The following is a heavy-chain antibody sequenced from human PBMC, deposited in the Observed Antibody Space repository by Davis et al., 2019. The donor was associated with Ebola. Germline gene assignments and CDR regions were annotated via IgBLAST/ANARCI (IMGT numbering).Heavy chain of an antibody. V-gene: IGHV3-74*01. CDR3: ASLIAAAAPFDY. D-gene: IGHD6-13*01. CDR1: GFTFSSYW. CDR2: INSDGSST. Sequence: PGGSLRFSCAASGFTFSSYWMHWVRQAPGKGLVWVSRINSDGSSTSYADSVKGRFTISRDNVKNTLYLQMNSLRAEDTAVYYCASLIAAAAPFDYWGQGTLVTVSS. J-gene: IGHJ4*02.